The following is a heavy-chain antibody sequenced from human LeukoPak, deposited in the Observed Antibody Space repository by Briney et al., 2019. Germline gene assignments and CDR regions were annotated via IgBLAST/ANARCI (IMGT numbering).Heavy chain of an antibody. D-gene: IGHD3-22*01. V-gene: IGHV3-23*01. CDR2: ISGSGST. CDR1: AFTFSSYA. J-gene: IGHJ4*02. CDR3: AKDPQDSSGYFPVGTFDY. Sequence: PGGSLRLSCAASAFTFSSYAMSWVRQAPGKGLEWVSSISGSGSTYYADSVKGRFTISRDNSKNTVYLQMNSLRAEDTAVYYCAKDPQDSSGYFPVGTFDYWGQGTLVTVSS.